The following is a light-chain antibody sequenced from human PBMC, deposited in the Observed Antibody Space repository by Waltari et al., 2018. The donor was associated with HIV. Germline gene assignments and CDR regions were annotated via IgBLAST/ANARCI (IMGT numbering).Light chain of an antibody. Sequence: QSALTQPRSVSGSPGQSVTISCTGTSSDVGGYDYVSWYQQHPGEAPKLIIYDGSKRPSGVPVRFSGSKSGNTASLIISGLQAEDEADYYCCSYAGSDTFVLFGGGTKVTVL. V-gene: IGLV2-11*01. J-gene: IGLJ2*01. CDR1: SSDVGGYDY. CDR3: CSYAGSDTFVL. CDR2: DGS.